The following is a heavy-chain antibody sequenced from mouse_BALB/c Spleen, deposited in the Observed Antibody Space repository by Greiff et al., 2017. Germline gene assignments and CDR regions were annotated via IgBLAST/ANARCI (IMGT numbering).Heavy chain of an antibody. CDR2: ISYSGST. CDR3: ARDNYDYHEPY. V-gene: IGHV3-2*02. J-gene: IGHJ2*01. CDR1: GYSFTSDYA. Sequence: EVKVVESGPGLVKPSQSLSLTCTASGYSFTSDYAWKWIRQPPGNQLGLVGFISYSGSTSYNPSLKSRISITRDKSKNQFFLQLNSVTTEDTATYYCARDNYDYHEPYWGQGTTLTVSS. D-gene: IGHD2-4*01.